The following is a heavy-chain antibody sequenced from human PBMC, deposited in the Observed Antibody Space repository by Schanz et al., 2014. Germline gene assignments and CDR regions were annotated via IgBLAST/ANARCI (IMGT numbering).Heavy chain of an antibody. D-gene: IGHD1-26*01. CDR1: RYTFNTYG. Sequence: QGQLVQSGPEVKEPGASVKVSCEASRYTFNTYGLNWVRQAPGLGLEWMGWISDYTGDTKYAQKFQHRVNMTTDRTTSTVYMELRSLRFDDTAVYFCARDNGRIPAANSFDYWGQGTLVTVSS. CDR3: ARDNGRIPAANSFDY. V-gene: IGHV1-18*01. J-gene: IGHJ4*02. CDR2: ISDYTGDT.